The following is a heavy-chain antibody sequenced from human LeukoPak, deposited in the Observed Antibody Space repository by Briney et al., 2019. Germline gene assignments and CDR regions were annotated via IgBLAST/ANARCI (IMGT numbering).Heavy chain of an antibody. Sequence: SETLSLTCIVSGGSISSSGYYWDWIRQPPGKGLEWIGNFYYTGSTYYNPSLKSRITVSVDTSKNQFSLKLRSVTAADTAVYYCARHSRSGYGDYESAFDIWGQGTMVTVSS. CDR3: ARHSRSGYGDYESAFDI. D-gene: IGHD5-12*01. J-gene: IGHJ3*02. CDR1: GGSISSSGYY. V-gene: IGHV4-39*01. CDR2: FYYTGST.